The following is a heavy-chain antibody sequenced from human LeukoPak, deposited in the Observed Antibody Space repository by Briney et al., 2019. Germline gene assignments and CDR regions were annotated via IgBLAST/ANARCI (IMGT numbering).Heavy chain of an antibody. J-gene: IGHJ4*02. CDR3: ARYTEYSCGWLHY. Sequence: SETLSLTCTVSGGSISSSSYYWGWIRQPPGKGLEWIGSIYYSGSTYYNPSLKSRVTISVDTSKNQFSLRLISVTAADTAVYYCARYTEYSCGWLHYWGQGTLVTVSS. CDR1: GGSISSSSYY. D-gene: IGHD6-19*01. V-gene: IGHV4-39*01. CDR2: IYYSGST.